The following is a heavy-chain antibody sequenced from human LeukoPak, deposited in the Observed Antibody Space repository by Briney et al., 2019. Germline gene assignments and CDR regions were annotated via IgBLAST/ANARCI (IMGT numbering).Heavy chain of an antibody. CDR1: GYTFTSYY. D-gene: IGHD3-22*01. Sequence: ASVKVSCKASGYTFTSYYMYWVRRAPGQGLEWVGIINPSGGSTSYAQKFQGRVTMTRDMSTSTVYMELSSLRSEDTAVYYCARGGHVRVYDSNAYYGHYWGQGTLVTVSS. CDR2: INPSGGST. J-gene: IGHJ4*02. CDR3: ARGGHVRVYDSNAYYGHY. V-gene: IGHV1-46*01.